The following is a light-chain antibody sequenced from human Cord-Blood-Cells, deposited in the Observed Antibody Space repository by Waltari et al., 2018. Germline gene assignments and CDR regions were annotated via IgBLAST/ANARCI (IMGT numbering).Light chain of an antibody. CDR1: SLRRYY. CDR2: GKN. V-gene: IGLV3-19*01. CDR3: NSRDSSGNHLV. J-gene: IGLJ2*01. Sequence: SSELTQDPAVSVALGQTVRITCPGDSLRRYYASWYQQKPGQAPVLVIYGKNNRPSGIPDRSSGSSSGNTASLTTTVAQAEDGADYYCNSRDSSGNHLVFGGGTKLTVL.